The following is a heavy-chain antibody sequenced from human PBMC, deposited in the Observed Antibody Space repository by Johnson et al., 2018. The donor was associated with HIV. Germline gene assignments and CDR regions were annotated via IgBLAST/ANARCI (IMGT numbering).Heavy chain of an antibody. CDR1: GFTFSDYY. V-gene: IGHV3-11*04. CDR2: ISSSGSTI. J-gene: IGHJ3*02. Sequence: QVQLVESGGGVVQPGRSLRLSCAASGFTFSDYYMSWIRQAPGKGLEWVSYISSSGSTIHYADSVKGRFTISRHNAKNSLYLQMNSLRAGDTAVYYCARGLGSYSSGYPMLHAFDIWGQGTMVTVSS. D-gene: IGHD3-22*01. CDR3: ARGLGSYSSGYPMLHAFDI.